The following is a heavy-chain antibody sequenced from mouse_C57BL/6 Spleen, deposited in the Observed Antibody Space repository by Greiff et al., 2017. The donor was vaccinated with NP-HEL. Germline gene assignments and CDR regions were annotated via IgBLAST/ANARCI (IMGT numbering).Heavy chain of an antibody. CDR1: GFTFRDAW. Sequence: EVMLVESGGGLVQPGGSMKLSCAASGFTFRDAWMDWVRQSPEKGLEWVAEIRKKANNHATYYAESVKGRFTISRDDSKSSVYLQMNSLRAEDTGIYYCTGGLEAAYWGQGTLVTVAA. V-gene: IGHV6-6*01. CDR2: IRKKANNHAT. CDR3: TGGLEAAY. D-gene: IGHD2-4*01. J-gene: IGHJ3*01.